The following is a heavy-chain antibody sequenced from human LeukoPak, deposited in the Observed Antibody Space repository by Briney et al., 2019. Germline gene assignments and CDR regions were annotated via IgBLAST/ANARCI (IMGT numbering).Heavy chain of an antibody. CDR1: GFTFSDHY. Sequence: GGSLRLSCAASGFTFSDHYMDWVRQAPGKGLEWVGRTRNKANSYTTEYAASVKGRFTISRDDSKNSLYLQMNSLKTEDTAVYYCAREVGATFYYYYGMDVRGQGTTVTVSS. J-gene: IGHJ6*02. D-gene: IGHD1-26*01. CDR3: AREVGATFYYYYGMDV. V-gene: IGHV3-72*01. CDR2: TRNKANSYTT.